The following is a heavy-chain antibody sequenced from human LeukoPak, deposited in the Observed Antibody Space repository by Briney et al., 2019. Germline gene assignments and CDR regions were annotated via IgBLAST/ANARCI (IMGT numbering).Heavy chain of an antibody. V-gene: IGHV3-23*01. CDR1: GFTFSNYA. D-gene: IGHD3-22*01. CDR2: ISGSGEST. CDR3: AKERSYDSSGGLDY. J-gene: IGHJ4*02. Sequence: PGGSLRLSCPTSGFTFSNYAMSWVRPAPGTEREWVSAISGSGESTYYADSVRGRFTTSRDNSKNTLYLQMSSLRVEDTAVYYCAKERSYDSSGGLDYWGQGTLVTVSS.